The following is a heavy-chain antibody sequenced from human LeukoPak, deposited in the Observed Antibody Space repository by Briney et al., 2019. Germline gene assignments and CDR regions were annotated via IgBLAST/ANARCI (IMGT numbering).Heavy chain of an antibody. CDR2: FDPDDGET. J-gene: IGHJ4*02. CDR1: GYTLTELS. D-gene: IGHD2-2*01. CDR3: ARDFAGYCSSTGCYGYYFDY. Sequence: ASVKVSCKVSGYTLTELSMHWVRQAPGKGLEWMGGFDPDDGETIYAQKFQGRVTMTEDTSTDTAYMELSSLRAEDTAVYYCARDFAGYCSSTGCYGYYFDYWGQGTLVTVSS. V-gene: IGHV1-24*01.